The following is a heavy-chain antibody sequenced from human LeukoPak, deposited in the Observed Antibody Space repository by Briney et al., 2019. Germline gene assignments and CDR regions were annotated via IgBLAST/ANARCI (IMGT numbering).Heavy chain of an antibody. CDR2: IYYSGST. J-gene: IGHJ4*02. V-gene: IGHV4-59*01. CDR1: GGSITSYY. CDR3: ARGKDYHDYSY. Sequence: SETLSLTCTVSGGSITSYYWSWIRQPPGKGLEWIGYIYYSGSTNYNPSLKSRVTISVDTSKNQFSLKLSSVTAADTAVYYCARGKDYHDYSYWGQGTLVTVSS. D-gene: IGHD4-17*01.